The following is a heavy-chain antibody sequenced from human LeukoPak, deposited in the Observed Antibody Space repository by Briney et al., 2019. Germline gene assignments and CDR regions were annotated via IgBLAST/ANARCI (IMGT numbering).Heavy chain of an antibody. V-gene: IGHV3-7*01. D-gene: IGHD3-10*01. CDR1: GFTFSSHW. CDR2: IQQDESEK. CDR3: VRDKGGLLRVFDY. Sequence: GGSLRLSCAASGFTFSSHWMSWIRQAPGKGLEWVANIQQDESEKFYVDSVKGRFTISRDNAKQSLYLQMDSLRAEDTAVYYCVRDKGGLLRVFDYWGQGTLVTVSS. J-gene: IGHJ4*02.